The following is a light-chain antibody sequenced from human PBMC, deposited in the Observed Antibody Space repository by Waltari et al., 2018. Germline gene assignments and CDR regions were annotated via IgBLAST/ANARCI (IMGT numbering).Light chain of an antibody. V-gene: IGLV2-11*01. CDR2: NVS. Sequence: QSALTQPRSVSGSPGQSVTISCTGTSSDIGANYAFVSWYQQHPGKAPEPVMSNVSVRPLGVPGRFSGSKCGNTASLTISGLQSEDEAEYYCCSYAGSHVLLGGGTKLTVL. CDR3: CSYAGSHVL. CDR1: SSDIGANYAF. J-gene: IGLJ2*01.